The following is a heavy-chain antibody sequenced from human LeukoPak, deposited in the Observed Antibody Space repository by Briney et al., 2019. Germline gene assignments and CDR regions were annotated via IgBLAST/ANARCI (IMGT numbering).Heavy chain of an antibody. D-gene: IGHD3-3*01. Sequence: PGGSLRLSCAASGFAFSSYWMHWVRQVPGKGLVWVSRINPGGSSTAYADSVKGRFTISRDNAKNTLYLQMNSLRAEDAAVYYCARESGRFLEWLAAADAFDIWGQGTVVTVSS. CDR1: GFAFSSYW. V-gene: IGHV3-74*01. CDR3: ARESGRFLEWLAAADAFDI. J-gene: IGHJ3*02. CDR2: INPGGSST.